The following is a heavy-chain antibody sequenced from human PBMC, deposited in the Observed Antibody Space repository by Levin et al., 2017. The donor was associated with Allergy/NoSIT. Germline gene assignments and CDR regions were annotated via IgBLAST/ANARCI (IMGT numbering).Heavy chain of an antibody. CDR2: IYTTGNT. Sequence: PSETLSLTCTVSGGSISSYHWSWIRQPAGKGLEWIGRIYTTGNTNYNPSLKSRVTMSVDTSKNQFSLKLSSVTAADTAVYYCARTLTTVTTDYYGMDVWGQGTTVTVYS. CDR1: GGSISSYH. CDR3: ARTLTTVTTDYYGMDV. D-gene: IGHD4-11*01. V-gene: IGHV4-4*07. J-gene: IGHJ6*02.